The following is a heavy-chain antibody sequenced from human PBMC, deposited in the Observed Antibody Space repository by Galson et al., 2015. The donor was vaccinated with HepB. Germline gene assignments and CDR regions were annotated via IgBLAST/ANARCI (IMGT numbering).Heavy chain of an antibody. CDR2: IIPILGIA. CDR3: ARGEPDIVVVVAANDAFDI. CDR1: GGTFSSYA. J-gene: IGHJ3*02. D-gene: IGHD2-15*01. V-gene: IGHV1-69*04. Sequence: SCKASGGTFSSYAISWVRQAPGQGLEWMGRIIPILGIANYAQKFQGRVTITADKSTSTAYMELSSLRSKDTAVYYCARGEPDIVVVVAANDAFDIWGQGTMVTVSS.